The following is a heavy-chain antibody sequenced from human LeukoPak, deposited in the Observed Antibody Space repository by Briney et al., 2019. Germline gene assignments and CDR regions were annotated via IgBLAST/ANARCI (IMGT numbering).Heavy chain of an antibody. J-gene: IGHJ6*03. Sequence: GGSLRLSCAASGFTFSSYSMNWVRQAPGKGLEWVSYISSSSSTIYYADSVKGRFTISRDNAKNSLYLQMNSLRAEDTAVYYCARSGLRFSQYYYYMDVWGKGTTVTVSS. CDR1: GFTFSSYS. D-gene: IGHD5-12*01. V-gene: IGHV3-48*01. CDR2: ISSSSSTI. CDR3: ARSGLRFSQYYYYMDV.